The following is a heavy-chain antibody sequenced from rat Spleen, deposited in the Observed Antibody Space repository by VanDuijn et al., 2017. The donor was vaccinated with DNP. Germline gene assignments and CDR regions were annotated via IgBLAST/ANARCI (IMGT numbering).Heavy chain of an antibody. J-gene: IGHJ1*01. CDR2: IRYDGGST. CDR1: GFTFSDYY. CDR3: ARRGRVPHYWFFDF. V-gene: IGHV5-22*01. D-gene: IGHD3-1*01. Sequence: EVQLVESGGGLVQPGRSLKLSCAASGFTFSDYYMAWVRQAPTKGLEWVAYIRYDGGSTYYGDSVKGRFTISRDNAKSTLYLQMNSLRSGDMATYYCARRGRVPHYWFFDFWGPGTMVTVSS.